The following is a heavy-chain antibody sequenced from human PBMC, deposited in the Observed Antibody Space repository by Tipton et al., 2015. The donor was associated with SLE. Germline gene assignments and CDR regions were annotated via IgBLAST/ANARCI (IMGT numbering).Heavy chain of an antibody. D-gene: IGHD6-19*01. CDR1: GGSISSGSYY. CDR3: ARGGRLVEGPMDV. Sequence: TLSLTCTVSGGSISSGSYYWSWIRQPAGKGLEWIGRIYTSGGTNYNPSLKSRVTISVDTSKHQFSLKLSSVTAADTAVYYCARGGRLVEGPMDVWGKGTTVTVSS. CDR2: IYTSGGT. V-gene: IGHV4-61*02. J-gene: IGHJ6*03.